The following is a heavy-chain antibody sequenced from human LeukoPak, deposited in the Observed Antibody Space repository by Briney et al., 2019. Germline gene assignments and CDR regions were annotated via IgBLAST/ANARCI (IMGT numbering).Heavy chain of an antibody. D-gene: IGHD3/OR15-3a*01. CDR1: GFTFSSYS. CDR2: ISSSSSYI. Sequence: GGSLRLSCAASGFTFSSYSMNWVRQAPGKGLEWVSSISSSSSYIYYADSVKGRFTISRDNAKNSLYLQMNSLRAEDTAVYYCARDKVGPYYYYYYMDVWGKGTTVTVSS. J-gene: IGHJ6*03. V-gene: IGHV3-21*01. CDR3: ARDKVGPYYYYYYMDV.